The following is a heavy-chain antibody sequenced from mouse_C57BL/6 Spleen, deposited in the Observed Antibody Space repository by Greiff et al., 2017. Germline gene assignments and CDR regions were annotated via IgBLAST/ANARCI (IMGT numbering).Heavy chain of an antibody. D-gene: IGHD1-1*01. CDR3: AREEDYYGSSSYFDY. J-gene: IGHJ2*01. CDR2: IYPGSGST. CDR1: GYTFTSYW. V-gene: IGHV1-55*01. Sequence: QVQLQQPGAELVKPGASVKMSCKASGYTFTSYWITWVKQRPGQGLEWIGDIYPGSGSTNYNEKFKSKATLTVDTSSSTAYMQLSSLTSEDSAVYYCAREEDYYGSSSYFDYWGQGTTRTVSS.